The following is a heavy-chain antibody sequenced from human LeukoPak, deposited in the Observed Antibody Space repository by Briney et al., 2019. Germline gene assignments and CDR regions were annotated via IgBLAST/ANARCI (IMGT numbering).Heavy chain of an antibody. CDR1: GFTFSSYA. J-gene: IGHJ4*02. CDR3: AKGDTTWELPHDY. CDR2: ISGSGGIT. D-gene: IGHD1-26*01. Sequence: HPGGSLRLSCAASGFTFSSYAMSWVRQAPGKGLEWVSAISGSGGITSYADSVKGRFTISRDNSKNTLYLQMNSLRAEDTAVYYCAKGDTTWELPHDYWGQGTLVTVSS. V-gene: IGHV3-23*01.